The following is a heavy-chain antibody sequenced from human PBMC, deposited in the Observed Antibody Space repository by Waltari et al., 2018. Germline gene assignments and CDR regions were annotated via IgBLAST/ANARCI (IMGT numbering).Heavy chain of an antibody. CDR3: AREVVPSSTIVVNWFDP. CDR1: GYIFNSYA. J-gene: IGHJ5*02. CDR2: ITTNTGNP. D-gene: IGHD2-2*01. V-gene: IGHV7-4-1*02. Sequence: QVQLVQSGSELKKPGASVKISCKASGYIFNSYAINWLRQAPGKGPELMGWITTNTGNPTYAQGFRGRFVFSLDTSVNTAYLEINSLKTEDTAIYYCAREVVPSSTIVVNWFDPWAREPWSPSPQ.